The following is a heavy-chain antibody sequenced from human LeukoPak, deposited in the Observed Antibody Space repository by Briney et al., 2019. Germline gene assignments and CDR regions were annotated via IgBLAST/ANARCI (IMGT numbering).Heavy chain of an antibody. V-gene: IGHV4-59*12. J-gene: IGHJ3*02. CDR1: GGSISNYY. CDR3: ARDRIRGRRAFDT. Sequence: PSETLSLTCTVSGGSISNYYWSWIRQPPGKGLEWIGYIYYTESTNYNPSLKNRVTISIDTSKNQFSLKLSSVTAADTAVYYCARDRIRGRRAFDTWGQGTMVTVSS. CDR2: IYYTEST. D-gene: IGHD5-18*01.